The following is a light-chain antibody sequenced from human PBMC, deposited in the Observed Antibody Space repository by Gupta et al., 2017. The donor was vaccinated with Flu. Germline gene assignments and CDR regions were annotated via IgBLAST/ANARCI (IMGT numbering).Light chain of an antibody. CDR3: QQYHSLLLYS. J-gene: IGKJ2*03. Sequence: DIDKTQSADYLAAALGERATINCKTSQSLLYRSDNKNYLAWYQQKQSQPPKLLIYWASSRQDGVTDRFSGSGAGIDFSLTISSRQEEGVAGYFCQQYHSLLLYSFGPWTKLEI. CDR1: QSLLYRSDNKNY. V-gene: IGKV4-1*01. CDR2: WAS.